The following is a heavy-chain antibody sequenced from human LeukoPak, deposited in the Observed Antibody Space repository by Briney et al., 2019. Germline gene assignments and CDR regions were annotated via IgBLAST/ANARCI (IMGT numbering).Heavy chain of an antibody. CDR1: GYTFTSYD. D-gene: IGHD6-6*01. CDR2: MNPNSGNI. J-gene: IGHJ4*02. CDR3: ARAIRGRIAARPYYFDY. Sequence: ASVKVSCKASGYTFTSYDINWVRQATGQGLEWMGWMNPNSGNIGYAQKFQGRVTMTRNTSISTAYMELSSLRSEDTAVYYCARAIRGRIAARPYYFDYWGQGTLVTVSS. V-gene: IGHV1-8*01.